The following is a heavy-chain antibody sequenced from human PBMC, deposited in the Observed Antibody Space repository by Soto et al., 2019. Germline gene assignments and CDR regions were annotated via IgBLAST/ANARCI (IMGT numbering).Heavy chain of an antibody. J-gene: IGHJ4*02. CDR3: ATYPAFAKYYFDY. CDR2: IYPSGTI. D-gene: IGHD3-16*01. V-gene: IGHV4-30-2*01. Sequence: SETLSLTCAVSGVSITTNGYSWSWIRQPPGKGLEWIGYIYPSGTIFYNPSPNSRVTISADTSNNQFSLKLTSVTAADTAVYFCATYPAFAKYYFDYWGRGTLVTVSS. CDR1: GVSITTNGYS.